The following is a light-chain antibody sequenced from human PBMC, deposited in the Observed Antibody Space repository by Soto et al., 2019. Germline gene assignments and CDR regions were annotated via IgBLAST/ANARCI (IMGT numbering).Light chain of an antibody. V-gene: IGKV3-15*01. Sequence: EIVMTQSPATLSVSPGQRATLSCRASQSVSSNLAWYQLKPGQAPRLLIYGTSTRATGIPARFSGSGSATEFTLTITSLQSEDFAVYYCQQYNNWPRTFGQGTKVEIK. J-gene: IGKJ1*01. CDR3: QQYNNWPRT. CDR1: QSVSSN. CDR2: GTS.